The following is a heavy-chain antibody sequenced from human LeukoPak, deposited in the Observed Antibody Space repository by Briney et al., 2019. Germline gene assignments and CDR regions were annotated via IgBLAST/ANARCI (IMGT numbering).Heavy chain of an antibody. D-gene: IGHD6-19*01. Sequence: GASVKVSCKASGYTFTSYGISWVRQAPGQGLEWMGWISAYNGNTNYAQKLQGRVTMPTDTSTSTAYMELRRLRSDDTAVYYCARGGIAVADGNWFDPWGQGTLVTVSS. CDR2: ISAYNGNT. J-gene: IGHJ5*02. V-gene: IGHV1-18*01. CDR1: GYTFTSYG. CDR3: ARGGIAVADGNWFDP.